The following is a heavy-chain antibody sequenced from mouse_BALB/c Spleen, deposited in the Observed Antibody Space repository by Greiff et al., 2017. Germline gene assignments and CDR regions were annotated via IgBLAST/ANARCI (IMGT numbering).Heavy chain of an antibody. CDR1: GYTITDTY. V-gene: IGHV14-3*02. CDR2: IDPSNGNT. Sequence: VQLQQSGAELVKPGVSVKFSCTASGYTITDTYMHWVKQRPGQGLEWIGRIDPSNGNTNYDPKFQGKATITADTSSNTAYLQLSSLTSADTAVYYCASDYCASSYGAWFAYWGQGTLVTVSA. CDR3: ASDYCASSYGAWFAY. D-gene: IGHD1-1*01. J-gene: IGHJ3*01.